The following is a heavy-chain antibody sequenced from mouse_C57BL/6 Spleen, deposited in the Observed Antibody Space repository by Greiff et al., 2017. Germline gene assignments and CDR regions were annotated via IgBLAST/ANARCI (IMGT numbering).Heavy chain of an antibody. V-gene: IGHV1-69*01. J-gene: IGHJ1*03. CDR1: GYTFTSYW. CDR2: LDPSDSYT. Sequence: VQLQQPGAELVMPGASVKLSCKASGYTFTSYWMHWVKQRPGQGLEWIGELDPSDSYTNYNQKFKGKSTLTVDKSSSTAYMQLSSLTSEDSAVYYCARGGSSGYWYFDVWGTGTTVTVSS. D-gene: IGHD1-1*01. CDR3: ARGGSSGYWYFDV.